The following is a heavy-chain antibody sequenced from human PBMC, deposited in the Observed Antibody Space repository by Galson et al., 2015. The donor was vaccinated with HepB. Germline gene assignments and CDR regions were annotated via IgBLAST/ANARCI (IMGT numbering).Heavy chain of an antibody. CDR1: GFTFSSYA. CDR3: ARDGDIAAAGYYFNY. V-gene: IGHV3-30*04. J-gene: IGHJ4*02. D-gene: IGHD6-13*01. CDR2: ISYDGKNK. Sequence: SLRLSCAASGFTFSSYAMHWVRQAPGKGLEWVAVISYDGKNKYYADSVKGRFTISRDNSKNTLYLQMNSLRAEDTAVYYCARDGDIAAAGYYFNYWSQGILVTVSS.